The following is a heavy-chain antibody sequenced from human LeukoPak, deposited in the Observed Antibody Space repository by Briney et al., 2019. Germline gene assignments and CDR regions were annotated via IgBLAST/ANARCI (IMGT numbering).Heavy chain of an antibody. Sequence: SETLSLTCTVSGGSISSSSYHWGWIPRPPGKGLEWIGNVHYSGSIYYTPSLKSRVTISVDPSNTQYAPKQRSVTAADTAVYYCARHEDYAGPGSHNDWFDPWGQGTLVTVSS. CDR2: VHYSGSI. J-gene: IGHJ5*02. CDR3: ARHEDYAGPGSHNDWFDP. D-gene: IGHD3-10*01. V-gene: IGHV4-39*01. CDR1: GGSISSSSYH.